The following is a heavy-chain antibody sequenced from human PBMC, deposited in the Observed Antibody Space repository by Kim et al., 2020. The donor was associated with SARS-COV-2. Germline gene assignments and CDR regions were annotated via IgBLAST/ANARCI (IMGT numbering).Heavy chain of an antibody. V-gene: IGHV3-48*03. D-gene: IGHD3-22*01. Sequence: VKGRFTISRDNAKNSLYLQMNSLRAEDTAVYYCARMYPYYYDSSGYYFDYWGQGTLVTVSS. CDR3: ARMYPYYYDSSGYYFDY. J-gene: IGHJ4*02.